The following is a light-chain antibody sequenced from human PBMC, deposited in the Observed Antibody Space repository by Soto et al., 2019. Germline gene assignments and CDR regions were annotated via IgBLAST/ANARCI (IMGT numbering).Light chain of an antibody. V-gene: IGKV1-39*01. CDR2: AAS. CDR3: QQSYSTPRT. CDR1: QNIETY. Sequence: DIQMTQSPSSLSASVGDSVIITCRASQNIETYLNWYQQKPGKVPKLLIYAASSLQSGVPSRFSGSGSGTDFTLTISSLQPEDFATYYCQQSYSTPRTFGQGTKVEIK. J-gene: IGKJ1*01.